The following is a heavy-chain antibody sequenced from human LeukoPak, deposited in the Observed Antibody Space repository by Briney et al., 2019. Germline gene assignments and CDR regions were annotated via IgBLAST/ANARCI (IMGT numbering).Heavy chain of an antibody. CDR2: ISSSSSYI. CDR3: ASGLSLDGMDV. Sequence: GGSLRLSCAASGFTFSSYSMDWVRQAPGKGLEWVSSISSSSSYIYYADSVKGGFTISRDNAKNSLYLQMNSLRAEDTAVYYCASGLSLDGMDVWGQGTTVTVSS. CDR1: GFTFSSYS. J-gene: IGHJ6*02. V-gene: IGHV3-21*01.